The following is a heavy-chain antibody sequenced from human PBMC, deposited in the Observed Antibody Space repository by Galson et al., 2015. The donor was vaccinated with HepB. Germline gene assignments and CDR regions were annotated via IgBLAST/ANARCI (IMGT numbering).Heavy chain of an antibody. D-gene: IGHD3-22*01. V-gene: IGHV3-30*18. J-gene: IGHJ1*01. CDR1: GFTFSSYG. CDR2: LTHDTITK. Sequence: SLRLSCAASGFTFSSYGMHWVRQAPGKRLEWVAVLTHDTITKYYAESVKGRFTISRDNSKNTVDLQMNSLRVEDTAVYYYAKDYYFGSGGYPEYLQHWGQGTLVTVSS. CDR3: AKDYYFGSGGYPEYLQH.